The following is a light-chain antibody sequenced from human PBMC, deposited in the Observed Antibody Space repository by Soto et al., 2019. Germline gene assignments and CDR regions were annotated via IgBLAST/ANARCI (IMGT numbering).Light chain of an antibody. CDR3: QQYNYWPRT. CDR2: ATS. Sequence: EMVMTQSPATLSVSPGERATLSCRASQSAGSNLAWYQQKPGQAPRLLIYATSTRATDIPARFSGSGSGTDFTLTISGLQSEDFAVYYCQQYNYWPRTFGPGTKVDIK. CDR1: QSAGSN. V-gene: IGKV3-15*01. J-gene: IGKJ1*01.